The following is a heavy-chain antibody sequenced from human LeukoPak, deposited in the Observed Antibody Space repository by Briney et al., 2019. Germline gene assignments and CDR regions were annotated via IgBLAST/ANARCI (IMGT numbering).Heavy chain of an antibody. V-gene: IGHV4-34*01. CDR3: ARGPLRRGITFGGVIALRYYYYYGMDV. CDR2: INHSGST. D-gene: IGHD3-16*02. J-gene: IGHJ6*02. Sequence: SETLSLTCAVYGGSFSGYYWSWIRQPPGKGLEWIGEINHSGSTNYNPSLKSRVTISVDTSKNQFSLKLSSVTAADTAVYYCARGPLRRGITFGGVIALRYYYYYGMDVWGQGTTVTVSS. CDR1: GGSFSGYY.